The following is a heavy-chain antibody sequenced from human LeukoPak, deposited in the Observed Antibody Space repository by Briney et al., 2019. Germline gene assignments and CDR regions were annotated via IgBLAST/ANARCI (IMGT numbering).Heavy chain of an antibody. CDR2: IYYSGNT. V-gene: IGHV4-39*01. CDR3: ARFTSTLTMDY. J-gene: IGHJ4*02. CDR1: GASIISTSYS. Sequence: PSETLSLTCTVSGASIISTSYSWGWIRQPPGKGLEWIGSIYYSGNTYYNPSLKSRVTISVDTSKNQFSLKLSSVTATDTAVYYCARFTSTLTMDYWGQGTLVTVSS. D-gene: IGHD1-14*01.